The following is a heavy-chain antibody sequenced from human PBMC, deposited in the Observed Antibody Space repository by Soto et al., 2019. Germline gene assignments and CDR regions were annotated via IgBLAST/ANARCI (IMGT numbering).Heavy chain of an antibody. D-gene: IGHD3-16*01. CDR1: GFSFTGCY. V-gene: IGHV1-2*02. CDR2: INAHSGDT. CDR3: AKDWTWQRAYWLDP. Sequence: ASVKVSCKASGFSFTGCYIHWLRQAPGQGLEWMGWINAHSGDTEYAQKFRGRVTLTRDTSIATAYLTLTSLTSDDTALYYCAKDWTWQRAYWLDPWGQGTQVTVSS. J-gene: IGHJ5*02.